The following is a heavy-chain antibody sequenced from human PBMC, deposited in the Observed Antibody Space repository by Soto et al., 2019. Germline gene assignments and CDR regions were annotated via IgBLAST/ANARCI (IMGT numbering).Heavy chain of an antibody. CDR2: IYHSGST. V-gene: IGHV4-30-2*01. CDR1: GGSISSGGYS. CDR3: ARGAVGLRDLADYFDY. Sequence: TSETLSLTCAVSGGSISSGGYSWSWIRQPPGKGLEWIGYIYHSGSTYYNPSLKSRVTISVDRSKNQFSLKLSSVTAADTAVYYCARGAVGLRDLADYFDYWGQGTLVTVSS. J-gene: IGHJ4*02. D-gene: IGHD5-12*01.